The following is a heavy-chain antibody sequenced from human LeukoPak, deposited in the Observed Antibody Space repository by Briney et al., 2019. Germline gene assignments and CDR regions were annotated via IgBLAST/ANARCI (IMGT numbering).Heavy chain of an antibody. D-gene: IGHD6-13*01. CDR3: AKDRWRYYYYGMDV. J-gene: IGHJ6*02. CDR2: ISWNSGSI. Sequence: XXSLRLSCAAXGFTFDDYAMHWVRQAPGKGLEWVSGISWNSGSIGYADSVKGRFTISRDNAKNSLYLQMNSLRAEDTALYYCAKDRWRYYYYGMDVWGQGTTVTVSS. CDR1: GFTFDDYA. V-gene: IGHV3-9*01.